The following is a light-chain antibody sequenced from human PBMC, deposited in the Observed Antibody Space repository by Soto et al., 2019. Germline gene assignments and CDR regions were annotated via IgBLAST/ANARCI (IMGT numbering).Light chain of an antibody. CDR2: AAS. Sequence: DIQMTQSPSSLSASVGDRVTITCRASQSISNYLSWYQQKPGKVHNLLIYAASSLKSGIPSRLSGSVSGTDFTLTISSLQPEDFATYYCQQSYSTPTFGQGTKVDIK. CDR3: QQSYSTPT. J-gene: IGKJ1*01. CDR1: QSISNY. V-gene: IGKV1-39*01.